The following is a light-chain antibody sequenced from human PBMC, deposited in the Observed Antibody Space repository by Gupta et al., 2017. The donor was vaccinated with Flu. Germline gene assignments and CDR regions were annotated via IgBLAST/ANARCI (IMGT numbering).Light chain of an antibody. V-gene: IGLV7-46*01. CDR3: MLSDSSGVV. CDR1: AGAVTSGHW. J-gene: IGLJ2*01. Sequence: DAATHEPALTVSPAGTVTLTCASRAGAVTSGHWPYWIQQKPGQAPRTLIYDTTNRHPWTPARFSGSLFGGKAVLTLSGAQAEDEAEYYCMLSDSSGVVFGGGTKLTVL. CDR2: DTT.